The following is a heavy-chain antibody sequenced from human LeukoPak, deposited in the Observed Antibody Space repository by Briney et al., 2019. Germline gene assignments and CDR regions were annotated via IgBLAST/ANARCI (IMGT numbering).Heavy chain of an antibody. CDR3: ASDYYDSSGYSD. D-gene: IGHD3-22*01. V-gene: IGHV1-24*01. J-gene: IGHJ4*02. CDR1: GYTLTELS. Sequence: GASVKVSCKVSGYTLTELSMHWVRQAPGKGLEWMGGFDPEDGETIYAQKFQGRVTMTEDTSTDTAYMELSSLRSGDTAVYYCASDYYDSSGYSDWGQGTLVTVSS. CDR2: FDPEDGET.